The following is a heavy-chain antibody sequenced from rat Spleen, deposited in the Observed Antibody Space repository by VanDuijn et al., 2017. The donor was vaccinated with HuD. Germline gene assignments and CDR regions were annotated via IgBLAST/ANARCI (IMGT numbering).Heavy chain of an antibody. Sequence: EVQLVESGGGLVQPGRSLKLSCAASGFTFSNYYMAWVRQAPKKGLEWVATISTSGSRTYYPDSVKGRFTISRDNAKSSLYLQMNSLKSEDTATYYCARTGVGPFDYWGQGVMVTVSS. J-gene: IGHJ2*01. CDR1: GFTFSNYY. V-gene: IGHV5-25*01. CDR3: ARTGVGPFDY. D-gene: IGHD4-3*01. CDR2: ISTSGSRT.